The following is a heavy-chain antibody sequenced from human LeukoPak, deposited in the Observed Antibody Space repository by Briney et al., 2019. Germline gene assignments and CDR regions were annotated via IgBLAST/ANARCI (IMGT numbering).Heavy chain of an antibody. CDR1: RFTFSSYA. CDR3: ARDLSTSSGDYYAMDV. Sequence: GGSLGLSCAASRFTFSSYAVHWVRQAPGKGLEWVAVISYDGSNKYYADSVKGRFTISRDNSKNTLYLQMNSPRAEDTAVYYCARDLSTSSGDYYAMDVWGQGTTVTVSS. D-gene: IGHD6-19*01. CDR2: ISYDGSNK. V-gene: IGHV3-30-3*01. J-gene: IGHJ6*02.